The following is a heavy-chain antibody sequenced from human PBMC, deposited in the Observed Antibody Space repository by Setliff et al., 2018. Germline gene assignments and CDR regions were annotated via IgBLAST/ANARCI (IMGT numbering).Heavy chain of an antibody. V-gene: IGHV1-3*04. CDR1: GYTFSANA. CDR2: IYTDNGNT. D-gene: IGHD6-19*01. CDR3: VRSSAPQVVLAADFDF. J-gene: IGHJ4*02. Sequence: ASVKVSCKASGYTFSANAIHWVRQAPGQRLEWMGFIYTDNGNTKYSKNFQDRVAITRDTSASTAYMELSSLTSEDTAVYYCVRSSAPQVVLAADFDFWGQGTPVTVSS.